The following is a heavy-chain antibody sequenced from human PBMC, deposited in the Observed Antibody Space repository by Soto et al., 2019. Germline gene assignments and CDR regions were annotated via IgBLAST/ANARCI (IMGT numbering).Heavy chain of an antibody. Sequence: QVQLVQSGAEVKKPGASVKVSCKASGYTFTSYYMHWVRQAPGQGLEWMGIINPSGGSTSYAQKFQGRVTMTRDTSTSTVYMELSSLRSEDTAVYYCAGTIGPLPLTYGMDVWGQGTTVTVSS. J-gene: IGHJ6*02. CDR3: AGTIGPLPLTYGMDV. D-gene: IGHD3-3*01. V-gene: IGHV1-46*01. CDR2: INPSGGST. CDR1: GYTFTSYY.